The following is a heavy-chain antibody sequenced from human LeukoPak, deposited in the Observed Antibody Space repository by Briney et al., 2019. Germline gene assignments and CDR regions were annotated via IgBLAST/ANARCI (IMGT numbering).Heavy chain of an antibody. CDR3: AKDAQRGFDYSNSLEY. CDR1: GCTFSHYG. CDR2: IWSDGTNK. V-gene: IGHV3-33*06. Sequence: GGSLTLSCAASGCTFSHYGMHWVRQAPGKRLEWVAVIWSDGTNKYYADSVKGRFTIYRDDSQNRVFLQMNSLRVEDTALYYCAKDAQRGFDYSNSLEYWGQGALVSVSS. D-gene: IGHD4-11*01. J-gene: IGHJ4*02.